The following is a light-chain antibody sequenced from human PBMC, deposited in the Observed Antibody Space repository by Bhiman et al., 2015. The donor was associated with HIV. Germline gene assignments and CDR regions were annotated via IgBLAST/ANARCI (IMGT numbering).Light chain of an antibody. CDR2: GVT. Sequence: QSALTQPASVSGSPGQSITISCTGSSSDIGNYNLVSWYQQPPGKAPKLMIFGVTQRPSGVSNRFSGSKSGNTASLTISGLQAEDEADYYCSSLTSSLTYVFGTGTNVTVL. J-gene: IGLJ1*01. CDR3: SSLTSSLTYV. CDR1: SSDIGNYNL. V-gene: IGLV2-14*02.